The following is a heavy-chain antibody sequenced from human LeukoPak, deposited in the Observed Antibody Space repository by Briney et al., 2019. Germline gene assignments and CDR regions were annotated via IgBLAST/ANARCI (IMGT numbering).Heavy chain of an antibody. Sequence: ASVKVSCKASGYTFTGYYMHWVQQAPGQGLEWMGWINPNSGGTNYAQKFQGRVTMTRDTSISTAYMQLSRLGSDATVVYYCASFHPEYDSWGQGTLVTVSS. D-gene: IGHD1-14*01. CDR2: INPNSGGT. CDR3: ASFHPEYDS. CDR1: GYTFTGYY. V-gene: IGHV1-2*02. J-gene: IGHJ4*02.